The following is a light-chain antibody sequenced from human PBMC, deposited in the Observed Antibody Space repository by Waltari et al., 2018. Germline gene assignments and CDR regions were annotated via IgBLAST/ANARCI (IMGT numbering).Light chain of an antibody. J-gene: IGKJ4*01. V-gene: IGKV1-33*01. CDR3: QQHDNLPLT. CDR2: DAS. CDR1: EDIHTY. Sequence: DIQMTQSPSSLSASIGDRVTITCHASEDIHTYLNWYQQKPGKAPKLLIYDASNLQVGVPSRFSGGGSGTDFTFTISSLQPGDIATYYCQQHDNLPLTFGGGTKVEIK.